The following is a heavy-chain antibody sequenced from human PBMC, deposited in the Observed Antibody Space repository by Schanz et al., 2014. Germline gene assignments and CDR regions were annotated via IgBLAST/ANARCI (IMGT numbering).Heavy chain of an antibody. Sequence: QILLVQPGPEVKKPGASVTVSCKASGYDFHIYAYSWVRQAPGQGLEWMGIINPSGGGTSYALRFQDRVTVTRDTSRSTVYMELSSLRSEDTAVYYCARYPRVAAPGEHFQHWGQGTLVTVSS. V-gene: IGHV1-46*02. J-gene: IGHJ1*01. D-gene: IGHD6-13*01. CDR2: INPSGGGT. CDR1: GYDFHIYA. CDR3: ARYPRVAAPGEHFQH.